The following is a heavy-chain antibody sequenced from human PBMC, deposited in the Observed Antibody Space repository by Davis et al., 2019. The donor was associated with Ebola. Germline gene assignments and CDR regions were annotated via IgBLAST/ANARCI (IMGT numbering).Heavy chain of an antibody. CDR1: GVSSSGYY. D-gene: IGHD6-25*01. Sequence: MPSETLSPTCAVYGVSSSGYYWNWIRQPPGKGLEWIGEINHSGRTHYNPSLKSRVTMSVDTSKNQFSLRVRSVTAADTAVYYCARGGGYGGYGMDVWGQGTTVTVSS. J-gene: IGHJ6*02. CDR2: INHSGRT. CDR3: ARGGGYGGYGMDV. V-gene: IGHV4-34*01.